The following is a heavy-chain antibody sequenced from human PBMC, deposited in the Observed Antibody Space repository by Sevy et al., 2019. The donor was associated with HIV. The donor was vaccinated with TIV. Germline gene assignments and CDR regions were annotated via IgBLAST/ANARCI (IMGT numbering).Heavy chain of an antibody. V-gene: IGHV3-7*03. CDR1: GFTLSSFW. CDR2: IKEDGSDK. J-gene: IGHJ3*02. Sequence: GGSLRLSCAASGFTLSSFWMTWVRQAPGKGLEWVANIKEDGSDKNYLDSVKGRFTISRDNAKNSLYLQMNSLRAEDTAVYYCARDKNHYDRSDYYDAFDIWGQGTMVTVSS. CDR3: ARDKNHYDRSDYYDAFDI. D-gene: IGHD3-22*01.